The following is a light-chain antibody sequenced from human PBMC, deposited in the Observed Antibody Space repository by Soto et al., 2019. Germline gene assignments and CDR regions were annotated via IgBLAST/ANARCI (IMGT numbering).Light chain of an antibody. J-gene: IGKJ4*01. Sequence: EIVMTQSPATLSVSPLERSTLSCRASQSVHSSLAWYQQKPGQAPRLLIYGASTRATGIPARFSGSGSGTEFTLTISSLQSEDFAVYYCQQYDNWPPITFGGGTKVDIK. CDR3: QQYDNWPPIT. CDR1: QSVHSS. V-gene: IGKV3-15*01. CDR2: GAS.